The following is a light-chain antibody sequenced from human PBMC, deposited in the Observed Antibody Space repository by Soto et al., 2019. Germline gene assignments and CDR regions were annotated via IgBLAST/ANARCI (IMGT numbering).Light chain of an antibody. J-gene: IGKJ4*01. Sequence: EIVLTQSPATLSLSPGERATLSCRASQSVGSYLAWYQQKPGQAPRLLIYDAFNRATGIPARFSGSGSGTDFTLTISSLEPEDFAVYYCQQRSNWPPVTFGGGTKVEI. V-gene: IGKV3-11*01. CDR3: QQRSNWPPVT. CDR1: QSVGSY. CDR2: DAF.